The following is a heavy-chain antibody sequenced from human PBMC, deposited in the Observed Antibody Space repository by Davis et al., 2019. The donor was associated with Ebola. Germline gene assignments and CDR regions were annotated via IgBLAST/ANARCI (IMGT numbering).Heavy chain of an antibody. Sequence: SETLSLTCIVSGGSISRTTYYWGWIRQPPGKGLEWIGTIYYSGSSYDNPSLKSRVTMSMDTSKNQFSLKLSSVTAADTAVYYCARFERDYGDYYFDYWGQGTLVTVSS. J-gene: IGHJ4*02. CDR3: ARFERDYGDYYFDY. V-gene: IGHV4-39*01. CDR1: GGSISRTTYY. CDR2: IYYSGSS. D-gene: IGHD4-17*01.